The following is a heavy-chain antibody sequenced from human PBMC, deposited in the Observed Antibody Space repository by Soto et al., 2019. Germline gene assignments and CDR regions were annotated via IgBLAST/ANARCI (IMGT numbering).Heavy chain of an antibody. D-gene: IGHD5-12*01. V-gene: IGHV1-69*13. Sequence: SVKVSCKASGGTFSSYAISWVRQAPGQGLEWMEGIIPIFGTANYAQKFQGRVTITADESTSTAYMELSSLRSEDTAVYYCAWGGYNFGTVYYGMDVWGQGTTVTVSS. CDR2: IIPIFGTA. J-gene: IGHJ6*02. CDR1: GGTFSSYA. CDR3: AWGGYNFGTVYYGMDV.